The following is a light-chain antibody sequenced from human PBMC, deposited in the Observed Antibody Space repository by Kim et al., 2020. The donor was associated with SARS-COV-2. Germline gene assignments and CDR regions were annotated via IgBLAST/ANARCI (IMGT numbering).Light chain of an antibody. CDR1: QDISNY. J-gene: IGKJ2*01. V-gene: IGKV1-33*01. Sequence: SVGDRVTTTCQASQDISNYLNWYPQKPGKAPKLLINDASNLETGVPSRFSGSGSGTDFTFTISSLQPEDVATYYCQQYNNLPRWFTFGQGTKLEI. CDR3: QQYNNLPRWFT. CDR2: DAS.